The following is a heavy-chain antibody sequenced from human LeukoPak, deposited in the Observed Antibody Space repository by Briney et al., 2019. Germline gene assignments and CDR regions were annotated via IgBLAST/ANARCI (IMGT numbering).Heavy chain of an antibody. CDR1: GYTFTGYY. D-gene: IGHD5-12*01. J-gene: IGHJ4*02. CDR3: ARLISDPGYSGYDYPDY. CDR2: INPNSGGT. Sequence: ASVKVSCKASGYTFTGYYMHWVRQAPGKGLEWMGWINPNSGGTNYAQKFQGRVTVTRDTSISTAYMELSRLRSDDTAVYYCARLISDPGYSGYDYPDYWGQGTLVTVSS. V-gene: IGHV1-2*02.